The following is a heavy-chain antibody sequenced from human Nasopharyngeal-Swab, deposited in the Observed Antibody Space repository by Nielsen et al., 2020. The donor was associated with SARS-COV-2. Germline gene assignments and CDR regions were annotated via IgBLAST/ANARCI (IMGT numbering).Heavy chain of an antibody. Sequence: GGSLRLSCAASGFTFSSYSMNWVRQAPGKGLEWVANIKQDGSEKYYVDSVKGRFTISRDNAKNSLYLQMNSLRAEDTAVYYCARVGINSYGFYYYYYGMDVWGQGTTVTVSS. CDR3: ARVGINSYGFYYYYYGMDV. D-gene: IGHD5-18*01. CDR2: IKQDGSEK. CDR1: GFTFSSYS. V-gene: IGHV3-7*01. J-gene: IGHJ6*02.